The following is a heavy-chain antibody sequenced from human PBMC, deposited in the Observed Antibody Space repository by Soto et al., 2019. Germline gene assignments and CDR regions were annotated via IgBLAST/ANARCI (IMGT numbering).Heavy chain of an antibody. CDR3: VRVPLWSTAIVLWYFDL. V-gene: IGHV3-30-3*01. J-gene: IGHJ2*01. D-gene: IGHD5-18*01. Sequence: QVQLVESGGGVVQPGRSLRLSCAASGFTFSSYAMHWVRQAPGKGLERVAGISYDGSNKYYADSVKGRLTISRDNSKNTLSLQMISLRAEASAVYYCVRVPLWSTAIVLWYFDLCGRGTLVSVSS. CDR1: GFTFSSYA. CDR2: ISYDGSNK.